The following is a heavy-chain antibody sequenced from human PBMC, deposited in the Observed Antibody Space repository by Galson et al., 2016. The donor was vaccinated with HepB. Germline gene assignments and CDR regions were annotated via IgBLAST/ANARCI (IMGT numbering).Heavy chain of an antibody. CDR3: MSYSDAWYSGF. J-gene: IGHJ4*02. CDR1: GFTFSTFW. CDR2: IKQDGSGK. D-gene: IGHD6-13*01. Sequence: PLRLSCAASGFTFSTFWMTWVRQAPGKGLEWVANIKQDGSGKYYVDSVKGRFTISRDNAKNSVYLQMNSLRGDDTAVYYCMSYSDAWYSGFWGQGTLVTVSS. V-gene: IGHV3-7*03.